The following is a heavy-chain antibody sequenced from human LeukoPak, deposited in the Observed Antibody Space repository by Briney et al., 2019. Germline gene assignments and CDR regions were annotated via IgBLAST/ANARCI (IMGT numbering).Heavy chain of an antibody. D-gene: IGHD3-10*01. CDR3: AKRGIVIRAVIIIGFHKEAYYFDY. Sequence: GGSLRLSCVVSGITLSNYGMRWVRQAPGKGLEWVSGISERGGSTNYADSVKGRFIISRDTSKNTVYLQMNSLRVEDTAVYFCAKRGIVIRAVIIIGFHKEAYYFDYWGQGILVTVSS. J-gene: IGHJ4*02. CDR2: ISERGGST. CDR1: GITLSNYG. V-gene: IGHV3-23*01.